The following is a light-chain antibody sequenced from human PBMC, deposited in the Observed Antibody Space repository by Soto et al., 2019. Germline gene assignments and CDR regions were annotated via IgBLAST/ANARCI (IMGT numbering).Light chain of an antibody. V-gene: IGLV1-40*01. CDR2: GNF. CDR1: SSNIGAGYD. Sequence: QSVLTQPPSVSGAPGQRVTISCTGSSSNIGAGYDVHWYQQLPGTAPKLLIYGNFNRPSGVPDRFSGSKSGTSASLAITRLQAEDEADYYCQSYDSNLSGCHVFGTGTKLTVL. CDR3: QSYDSNLSGCHV. J-gene: IGLJ1*01.